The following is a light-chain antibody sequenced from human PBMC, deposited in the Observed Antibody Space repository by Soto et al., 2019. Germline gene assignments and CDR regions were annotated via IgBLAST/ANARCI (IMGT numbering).Light chain of an antibody. Sequence: EIVLTQTPGTPSLSPGERATLSCRASQSVSSSYLAWYQQKPGQAPRLLIYGASSRATGLPDRFSGSGSGTDFTLTISRLEPEDFAVYYCQQYGSSQWTFGQGTKVDIK. CDR3: QQYGSSQWT. V-gene: IGKV3-20*01. CDR2: GAS. CDR1: QSVSSSY. J-gene: IGKJ1*01.